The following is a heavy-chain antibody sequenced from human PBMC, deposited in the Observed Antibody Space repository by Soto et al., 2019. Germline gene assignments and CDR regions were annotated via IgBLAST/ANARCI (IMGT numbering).Heavy chain of an antibody. Sequence: ASVKVSCKASGYTFTSYGISWVRQAPGQGLEWMGWISAYNGNTNYAQKLQGRVTMTTDTSTSTAYMELRSLRSDDTAVYYCARALNVDTAMVEGWSSDDWGQGTLVTVSS. CDR3: ARALNVDTAMVEGWSSDD. CDR1: GYTFTSYG. CDR2: ISAYNGNT. J-gene: IGHJ4*02. D-gene: IGHD5-18*01. V-gene: IGHV1-18*01.